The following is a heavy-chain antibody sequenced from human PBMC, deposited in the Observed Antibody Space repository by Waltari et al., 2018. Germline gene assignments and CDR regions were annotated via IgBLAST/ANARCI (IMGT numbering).Heavy chain of an antibody. V-gene: IGHV4-30-4*08. Sequence: QVQLQESGPGLVKPSQTLSLTCTVSGGSISSGDYYWSWIRQPPGKGLEWIGYIYSSGITYFNPSLKSRVTISVDTSKNQFCLTLSSVTAADTAVYYCARGLGFRGRVGAFDIWGQGTMVTVSS. CDR3: ARGLGFRGRVGAFDI. J-gene: IGHJ3*02. D-gene: IGHD3-10*01. CDR2: IYSSGIT. CDR1: GGSISSGDYY.